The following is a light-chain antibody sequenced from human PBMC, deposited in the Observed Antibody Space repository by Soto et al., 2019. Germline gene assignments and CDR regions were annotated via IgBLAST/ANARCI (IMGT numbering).Light chain of an antibody. V-gene: IGKV1-39*01. Sequence: IQMTQSPSSLSASVGDRVTITCQASQDISNYLNWYQQKLGKAPKLLIYAASSLQSGVPSRFSGSGSGTDFTLTISRLEPEDFAVYYCQQYGNSPQTFGQGTKVDIK. CDR3: QQYGNSPQT. CDR2: AAS. CDR1: QDISNY. J-gene: IGKJ1*01.